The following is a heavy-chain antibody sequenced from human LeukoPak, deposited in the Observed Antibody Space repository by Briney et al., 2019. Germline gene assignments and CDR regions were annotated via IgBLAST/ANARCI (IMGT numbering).Heavy chain of an antibody. J-gene: IGHJ4*02. CDR2: IYSGGST. Sequence: PGGSLRLSCAASGFTVSSNYMNWVRQAPGKGLEWVSIIYSGGSTYYADSVKGRFTISRDNSKNTLYLQMSSLGAEDTATYYCAKRLLTASGWYSYDYWGQGTLVTVSS. V-gene: IGHV3-53*01. D-gene: IGHD6-19*01. CDR1: GFTVSSNY. CDR3: AKRLLTASGWYSYDY.